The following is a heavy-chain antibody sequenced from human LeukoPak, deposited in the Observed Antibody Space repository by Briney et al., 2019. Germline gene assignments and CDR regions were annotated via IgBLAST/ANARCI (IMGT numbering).Heavy chain of an antibody. V-gene: IGHV3-30*02. J-gene: IGHJ5*02. CDR1: GFTFSSYG. Sequence: GGSLRLSCAASGFTFSSYGMHWVRQAPGKGLEWVAFIRYDGSNKYYADSVKGRFTISRDNAKNTLYLQMSSLRAEDTAVYYCARDLGIVVVASNWFDPWGQGTLVTVSS. CDR2: IRYDGSNK. CDR3: ARDLGIVVVASNWFDP. D-gene: IGHD3-22*01.